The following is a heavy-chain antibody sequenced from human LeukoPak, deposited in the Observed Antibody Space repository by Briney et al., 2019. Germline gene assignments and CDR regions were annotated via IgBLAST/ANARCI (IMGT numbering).Heavy chain of an antibody. V-gene: IGHV1-2*02. CDR2: INPNSGGT. D-gene: IGHD6-13*01. Sequence: ASVKVSCKASGYTITGYYMHWVRQAPGQGLEWMGWINPNSGGTNYAQKFQGRVTMTRDTSISTAYMELSRLRSDDTAVYYCAAGYSSSWSSFDYWGQGTLVTVSS. CDR1: GYTITGYY. J-gene: IGHJ4*02. CDR3: AAGYSSSWSSFDY.